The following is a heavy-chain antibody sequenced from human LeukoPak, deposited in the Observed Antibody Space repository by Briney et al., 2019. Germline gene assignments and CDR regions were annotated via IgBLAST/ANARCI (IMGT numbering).Heavy chain of an antibody. CDR2: IYYSGST. CDR3: ARDVPYYYGSRRDPYYFDY. Sequence: SETLSLTCTVSGGSISSSSYYWGWIRQPPGKGLEWIGSIYYSGSTYYNPSLKSRVTISVDTSKNQFSLKLSSVTAADTAVYYCARDVPYYYGSRRDPYYFDYWGQGTLVTVSS. D-gene: IGHD3-10*01. CDR1: GGSISSSSYY. V-gene: IGHV4-39*02. J-gene: IGHJ4*02.